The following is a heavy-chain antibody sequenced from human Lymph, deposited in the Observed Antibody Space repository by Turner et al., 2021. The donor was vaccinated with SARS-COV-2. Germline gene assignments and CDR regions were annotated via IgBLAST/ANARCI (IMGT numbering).Heavy chain of an antibody. CDR3: ARYGSGGYFYYGLDV. CDR1: GFTFSSYA. CDR2: IAYDGSNK. Sequence: VQLVESGGGVVQPGRSLRLPCAASGFTFSSYAIHWVRQAAGKGVEWVAVIAYDGSNKYYADSVKGRFTISRDNSKNTLYLQMNSLRAEDTDVYYCARYGSGGYFYYGLDVWGQGTTVTVSS. V-gene: IGHV3-30*04. D-gene: IGHD3-10*01. J-gene: IGHJ6*02.